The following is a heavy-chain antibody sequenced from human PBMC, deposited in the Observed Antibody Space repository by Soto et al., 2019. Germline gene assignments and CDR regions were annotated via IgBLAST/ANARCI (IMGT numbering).Heavy chain of an antibody. D-gene: IGHD3-3*01. V-gene: IGHV5-51*01. CDR2: MYPGDSDT. Sequence: PGESLKIPFRCPRYDFNTNWFGWVRQLPGRGLEWVGIMYPGDSDTRYNPSLQGHVTLSVDVTVSTAFLQWRSLEPSDTGMYFCARLPRDCNKTSCYYADHWGQGTQVTVSS. CDR1: RYDFNTNW. CDR3: ARLPRDCNKTSCYYADH. J-gene: IGHJ4*02.